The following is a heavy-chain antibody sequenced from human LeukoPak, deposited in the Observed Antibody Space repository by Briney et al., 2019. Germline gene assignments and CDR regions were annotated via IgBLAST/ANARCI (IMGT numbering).Heavy chain of an antibody. J-gene: IGHJ6*03. CDR2: IYYSGST. Sequence: SETLSLTCTDSGGSISSYYWSWIRQPPGKGLEWIGYIYYSGSTNYNPSLKSRVTISVDTSKNQFSLKLSSVTAADTAVYYCAALLAARPPGYYYLYMDVWGKGTTVPVSS. CDR3: AALLAARPPGYYYLYMDV. D-gene: IGHD6-6*01. V-gene: IGHV4-59*08. CDR1: GGSISSYY.